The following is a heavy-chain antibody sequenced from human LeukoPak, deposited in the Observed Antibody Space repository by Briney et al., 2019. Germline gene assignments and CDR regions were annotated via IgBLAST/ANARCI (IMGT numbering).Heavy chain of an antibody. CDR2: ISGSGGST. CDR1: GFTFSSYA. J-gene: IGHJ4*02. Sequence: GGSLRLSCEASGFTFSSYAMSWVRQAPGKGLEWVSAISGSGGSTYYADSVKGRFTISRDNSKNTLYLQMNSLRAEDTAVYYCAKPQIIYPDSSGYYAYWGQGTLVTVSS. V-gene: IGHV3-23*01. CDR3: AKPQIIYPDSSGYYAY. D-gene: IGHD3-22*01.